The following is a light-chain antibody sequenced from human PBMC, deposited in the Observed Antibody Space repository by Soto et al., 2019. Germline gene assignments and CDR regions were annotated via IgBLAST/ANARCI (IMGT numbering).Light chain of an antibody. CDR2: FAS. CDR1: QSIRNY. CDR3: QQNYNTPIT. Sequence: DIQMTQSPSSLSASVVDRFTITFLASQSIRNYLTWYQQIPGKAPKLLIYFASSLQSGVPSRFSGSGSGTDFTLTITSLQPADFATYYCQQNYNTPITFGGGTKVDIK. V-gene: IGKV1-39*01. J-gene: IGKJ4*02.